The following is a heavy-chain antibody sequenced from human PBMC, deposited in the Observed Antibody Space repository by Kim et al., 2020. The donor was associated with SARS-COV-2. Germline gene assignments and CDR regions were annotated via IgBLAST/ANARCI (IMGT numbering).Heavy chain of an antibody. CDR1: GNTFTNDY. D-gene: IGHD3-10*01. V-gene: IGHV1-46*01. CDR3: ARYYYSNIGLFTYSFFDS. CDR2: IDPSGETT. J-gene: IGHJ5*01. Sequence: ASVKVSCRASGNTFTNDYIQWVRQAPGQGLEWMGIIDPSGETTSYAEKFQASVAMTRDTFTSTVYMELSILRLEDTAVYFCARYYYSNIGLFTYSFFDSW.